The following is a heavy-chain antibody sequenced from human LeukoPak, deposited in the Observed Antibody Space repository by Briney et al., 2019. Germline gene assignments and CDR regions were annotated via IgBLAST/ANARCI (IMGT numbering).Heavy chain of an antibody. CDR1: GFTFSSYS. CDR2: ISSSSSYI. V-gene: IGHV3-21*01. Sequence: KPGGSLRLSCAASGFTFSSYSMNWVRQAPGKGLEWVSSISSSSSYIYYAGSVKGRFTISRDNAKNSLYLQMNSLRAEDTAVYYCARDQEYYYDSSGYYYWGQGTLVTVSS. D-gene: IGHD3-22*01. CDR3: ARDQEYYYDSSGYYY. J-gene: IGHJ4*02.